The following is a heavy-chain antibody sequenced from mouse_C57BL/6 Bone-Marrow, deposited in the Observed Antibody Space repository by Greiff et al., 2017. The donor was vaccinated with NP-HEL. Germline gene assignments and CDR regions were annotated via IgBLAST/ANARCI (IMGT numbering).Heavy chain of an antibody. CDR3: AILDYGPAWFAY. V-gene: IGHV7-3*01. CDR2: IRNKANGYTT. J-gene: IGHJ3*01. CDR1: GFTFTDYY. D-gene: IGHD1-1*02. Sequence: EVNLVESGGGLVQPGGSLSLSCAASGFTFTDYYMSWVRQPPGKALEWLGFIRNKANGYTTEYSASVKGRFTISRDNSQSILYLQMNALRAEDSATYYCAILDYGPAWFAYWGQGTLVTVSA.